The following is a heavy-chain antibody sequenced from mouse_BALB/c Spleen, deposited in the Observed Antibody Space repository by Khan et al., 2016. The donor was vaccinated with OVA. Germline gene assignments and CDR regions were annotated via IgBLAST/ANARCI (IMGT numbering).Heavy chain of an antibody. CDR2: IYHSGTV. Sequence: EVQLQESGPGLVKPSQTVSLTCTVTGISITSGNYRWSWIRQFPGNKLEWIGNIYHSGTVTYNPSLTSRTTITRDTSKNQFFLEMNSLTAEDTATYYGARDYGSLYWYFDVWGAGTTVTVSS. CDR3: ARDYGSLYWYFDV. J-gene: IGHJ1*01. CDR1: GISITSGNYR. V-gene: IGHV3-5*02. D-gene: IGHD1-1*01.